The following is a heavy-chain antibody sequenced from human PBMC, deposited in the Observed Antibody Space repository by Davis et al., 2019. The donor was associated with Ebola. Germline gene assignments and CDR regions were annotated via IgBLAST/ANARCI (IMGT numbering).Heavy chain of an antibody. J-gene: IGHJ3*02. CDR3: AREGYYYDSSGYHKGAFDI. CDR2: TYYSGST. Sequence: MPSETLSLTCTVSGGSISSYYLSWIRQPPGKGLEWIGYTYYSGSTNYNPSLKSRVTISVDTSKNQFSLKLSSGTAADTAVYSCAREGYYYDSSGYHKGAFDIWGQGTMVTVSS. D-gene: IGHD3-22*01. CDR1: GGSISSYY. V-gene: IGHV4-59*01.